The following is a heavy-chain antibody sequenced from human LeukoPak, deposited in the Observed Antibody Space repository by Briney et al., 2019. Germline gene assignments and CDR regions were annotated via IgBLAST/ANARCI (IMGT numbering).Heavy chain of an antibody. CDR2: ISYDGSNK. D-gene: IGHD1-26*01. CDR3: AKDLVGATNY. CDR1: GFTFSSYG. J-gene: IGHJ4*02. V-gene: IGHV3-30*18. Sequence: GGSLRLSCAASGFTFSSYGMHWVRQAPGKGLEWVAVISYDGSNKYYADSVKGRFTISRDNSKNTLYLQMNSLRAEDTAVYYCAKDLVGATNYWGQGTLVTVSS.